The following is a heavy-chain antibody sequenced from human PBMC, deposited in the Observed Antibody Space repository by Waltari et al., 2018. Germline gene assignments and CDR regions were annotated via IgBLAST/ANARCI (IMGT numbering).Heavy chain of an antibody. CDR3: AIDYDGNAYVAFDI. D-gene: IGHD3-22*01. CDR1: GFTVSSNY. CDR2: IYGGGIAGNT. Sequence: EVQLAETGGGLIQPGGSLRLSCAASGFTVSSNYMTWVRQAPGKGLELVSRIYGGGIAGNTYYADSVKGRFTISRDNSKNTLYLQMTGLRADDTAMYYCAIDYDGNAYVAFDIWGQGTMVTVSS. J-gene: IGHJ3*02. V-gene: IGHV3-53*02.